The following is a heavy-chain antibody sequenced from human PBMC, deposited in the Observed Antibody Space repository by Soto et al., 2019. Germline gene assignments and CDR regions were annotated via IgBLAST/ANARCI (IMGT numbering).Heavy chain of an antibody. CDR1: GGSFSGYY. D-gene: IGHD2-15*01. V-gene: IGHV4-34*01. Sequence: KPSETLSLTCAVYGGSFSGYYWSWIRQPPGKGLEWIGEINHSGSTNYNPSLKSRVTISVDTSKNQFSLKLSSVTAADTAVYYCARVVVVVARVPYYYYGMDVWGQGTTVTVSS. CDR2: INHSGST. J-gene: IGHJ6*02. CDR3: ARVVVVVARVPYYYYGMDV.